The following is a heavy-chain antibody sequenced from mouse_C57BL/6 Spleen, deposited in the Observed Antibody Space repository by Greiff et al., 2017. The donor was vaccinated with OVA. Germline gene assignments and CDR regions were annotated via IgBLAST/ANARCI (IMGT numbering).Heavy chain of an antibody. CDR2: IDPSDSET. Sequence: QVQLQQPGAELVRPGSSVKLSCKASGYTFTSYWMHWVKQRPIQGLEWIGNIDPSDSETHYNQKFKDKATLTVEKSSSTAYKQLSSLASEDSAVYYGARGYYGSSQNPSYYFDYWGQGTTLTVSS. CDR1: GYTFTSYW. V-gene: IGHV1-52*01. J-gene: IGHJ2*01. CDR3: ARGYYGSSQNPSYYFDY. D-gene: IGHD1-1*01.